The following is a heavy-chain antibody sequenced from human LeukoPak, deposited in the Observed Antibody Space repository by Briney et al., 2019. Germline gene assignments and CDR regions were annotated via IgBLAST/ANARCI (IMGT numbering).Heavy chain of an antibody. CDR2: MNPNSGNT. Sequence: ASVKVSCKASGYTFTSYDINWVRQAPGQGLECMGWMNPNSGNTGYAQKFQGRVTMTRNTSISTAYMELSSLRSEDTAVYYCARNCGGDCYSGYWGQGTLVTVSS. J-gene: IGHJ4*02. D-gene: IGHD2-21*02. CDR1: GYTFTSYD. CDR3: ARNCGGDCYSGY. V-gene: IGHV1-8*01.